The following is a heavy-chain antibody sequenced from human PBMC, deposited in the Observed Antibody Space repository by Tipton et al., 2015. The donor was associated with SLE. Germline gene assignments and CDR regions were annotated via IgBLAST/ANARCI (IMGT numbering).Heavy chain of an antibody. Sequence: TLSLTCTVSGGPISSYYLGWIRQPAAEGLEWIGRIYTSGSTNYNPSLKSRVTMSVDTSKNQFSLKLSSVTAADTAIYYCARDYYHSVGDAFESWDHGTMGTVSS. J-gene: IGHJ3*02. CDR2: IYTSGST. V-gene: IGHV4-4*07. D-gene: IGHD3-10*01. CDR1: GGPISSYY. CDR3: ARDYYHSVGDAFES.